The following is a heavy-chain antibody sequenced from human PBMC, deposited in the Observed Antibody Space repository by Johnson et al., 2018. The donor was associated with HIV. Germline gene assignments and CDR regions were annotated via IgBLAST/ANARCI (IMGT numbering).Heavy chain of an antibody. V-gene: IGHV3-23*04. CDR2: ISGSGGST. CDR3: ANNLQQLATKDAFDI. J-gene: IGHJ3*02. CDR1: GFTFSSYW. D-gene: IGHD6-13*01. Sequence: VQLVESGGGLVQPGRSLRLSCTASGFTFSSYWMSWVRQAPGKGLEWVSAISGSGGSTYYADSVKGRFTISRDNSKNTLYMQMNSLRAEDTAVYYCANNLQQLATKDAFDIWGQGTMVTVSS.